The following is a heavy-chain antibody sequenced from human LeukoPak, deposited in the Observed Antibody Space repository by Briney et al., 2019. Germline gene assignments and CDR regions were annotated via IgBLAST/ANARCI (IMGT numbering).Heavy chain of an antibody. CDR2: IDSRGRTK. CDR3: ASGELGRSDF. V-gene: IGHV3-11*01. CDR1: GLIFSDNY. D-gene: IGHD1-1*01. Sequence: PGGSLRLSCTASGLIFSDNYMTWIRQAPGKGLEWLSYIDSRGRTKHYAESVKGRFTISRDNARSSVYLEMNDLRVDDTAVYYCASGELGRSDFWGQGTLVTVS. J-gene: IGHJ4*02.